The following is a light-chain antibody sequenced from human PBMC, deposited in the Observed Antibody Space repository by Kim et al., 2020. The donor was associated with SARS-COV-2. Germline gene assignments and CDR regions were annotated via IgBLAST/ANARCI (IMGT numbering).Light chain of an antibody. CDR1: SSNIGAGFD. J-gene: IGLJ2*01. Sequence: QSVLTQPPSVSGAPGQRVTISCTGSSSNIGAGFDVHWYQQLPGTAPKLLIYTNYNRPSGVPDRFSGSKSGTSASLAITGLQAEDEADYYCQSYDSSLSVVFGGGTQLTVL. CDR2: TNY. CDR3: QSYDSSLSVV. V-gene: IGLV1-40*01.